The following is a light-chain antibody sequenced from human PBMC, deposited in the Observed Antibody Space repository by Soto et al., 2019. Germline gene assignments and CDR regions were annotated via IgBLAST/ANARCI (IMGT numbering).Light chain of an antibody. CDR3: QQYASYWT. Sequence: AIRMTQSPSSFSASTGDRVTITCRASQGISSYLAWYQQKPGKAPKLLIYLASTLHSGVPSSFSGSGSGTEFTLTISSLQPDDFATYYCQQYASYWTFGQGTKVDIK. CDR1: QGISSY. J-gene: IGKJ1*01. CDR2: LAS. V-gene: IGKV1-8*01.